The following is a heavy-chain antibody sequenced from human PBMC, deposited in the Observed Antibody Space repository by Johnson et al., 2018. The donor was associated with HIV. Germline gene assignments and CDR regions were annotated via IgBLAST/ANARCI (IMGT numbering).Heavy chain of an antibody. Sequence: VQLVESGGGLVQPGGSLTLSCAASGFTFINYWMTWVRQAPGKGLEWVATIKQDGGEKYYVDSVKGRFTISRDNAENSLYLKMNSLRAEDTALYYCARDRIIGGGSPGLHGAFDIWGQGTMVTVSS. CDR1: GFTFINYW. J-gene: IGHJ3*02. D-gene: IGHD2-15*01. CDR3: ARDRIIGGGSPGLHGAFDI. V-gene: IGHV3-7*05. CDR2: IKQDGGEK.